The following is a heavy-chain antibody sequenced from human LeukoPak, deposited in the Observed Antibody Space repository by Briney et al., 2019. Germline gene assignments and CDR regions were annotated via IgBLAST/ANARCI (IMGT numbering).Heavy chain of an antibody. D-gene: IGHD6-13*01. J-gene: IGHJ5*02. CDR2: INWNGGST. Sequence: GGSLRLSCAASGFTFDDYGMSWVRQAPGKGLEWVSGINWNGGSTGYADSVKGRFTISRDNAKNSLYLQMNSLRAEDTALYHCARDGEAAAGTYWFDPWGQGTLVTVSS. CDR1: GFTFDDYG. V-gene: IGHV3-20*01. CDR3: ARDGEAAAGTYWFDP.